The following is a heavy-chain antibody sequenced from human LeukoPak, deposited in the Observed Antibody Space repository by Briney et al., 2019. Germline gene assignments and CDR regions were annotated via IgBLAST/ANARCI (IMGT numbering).Heavy chain of an antibody. CDR1: GFTFSSYG. CDR2: IRYDGSNK. Sequence: GGSLRLXCAASGFTFSSYGMHWVRQAPGKGLEWVAFIRYDGSNKYYADSEKGRFTISRDNSKNTLYLQMNSLRAEDTAVYYCAKDPVPGITMVRGVFDYWGRGTLVTVSS. D-gene: IGHD3-10*01. J-gene: IGHJ4*02. CDR3: AKDPVPGITMVRGVFDY. V-gene: IGHV3-30*02.